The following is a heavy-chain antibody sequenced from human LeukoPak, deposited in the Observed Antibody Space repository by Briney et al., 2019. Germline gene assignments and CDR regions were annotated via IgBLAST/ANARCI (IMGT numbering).Heavy chain of an antibody. J-gene: IGHJ4*02. CDR1: GFTFSSYW. D-gene: IGHD3-9*01. CDR2: IKQDGSEK. Sequence: PGGSLRLSCAASGFTFSSYWMSWVRQAPGKGLEWVANIKQDGSEKYYVDPVKGRFTISRDNAKNSLYLQMNSLRAEDTAVYYCARDGNDILTGLYYFDYWGQGTLVTVSS. V-gene: IGHV3-7*01. CDR3: ARDGNDILTGLYYFDY.